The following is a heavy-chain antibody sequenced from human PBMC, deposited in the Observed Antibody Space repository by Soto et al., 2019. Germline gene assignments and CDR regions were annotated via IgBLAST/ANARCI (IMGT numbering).Heavy chain of an antibody. Sequence: QVQLVESGGGVVQPGWSLRLSCAASGFTFSTYGMHWVRQAPGKGLEWVAVISYDGRNKYYADSVKGRFTISRDNSKNTMYLQMNSLRAEDTAVYYCAKDGRGTYCINGVCYPRFDHWGQGTLVTVSS. V-gene: IGHV3-30*18. J-gene: IGHJ5*02. D-gene: IGHD2-8*01. CDR1: GFTFSTYG. CDR2: ISYDGRNK. CDR3: AKDGRGTYCINGVCYPRFDH.